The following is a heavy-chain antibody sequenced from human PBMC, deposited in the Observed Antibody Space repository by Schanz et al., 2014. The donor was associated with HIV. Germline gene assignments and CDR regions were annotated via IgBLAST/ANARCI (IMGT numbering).Heavy chain of an antibody. D-gene: IGHD2-15*01. CDR1: GYTFSTHD. V-gene: IGHV1-8*01. J-gene: IGHJ5*02. CDR2: MNPDSGNT. CDR3: ARSAEFCSGGSCPPSWFDP. Sequence: QLVQSGAEVKKPGASVKVSCQASGYTFSTHDINWVRQATGQGLEWMGWMNPDSGNTGYAQKFQGRVTIIADESTNTVYMELTSLRSEDTAFYYCARSAEFCSGGSCPPSWFDPWGQGTLVTVSS.